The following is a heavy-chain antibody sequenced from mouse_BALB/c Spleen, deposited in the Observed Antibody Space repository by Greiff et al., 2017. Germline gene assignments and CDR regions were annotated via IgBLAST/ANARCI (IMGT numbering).Heavy chain of an antibody. D-gene: IGHD3-3*01. CDR3: ASRAYAMDY. CDR1: GYTFTDYY. Sequence: VKLQESGAELARPGASVKLSCKASGYTFTDYYINWVKQRTGQGLEWIGEIYPGSGNTYYNEKFKGKATLTADKSSSTAYMQLSSLTSEDSAVYFCASRAYAMDYWGQGTSVTVSS. V-gene: IGHV1-77*01. J-gene: IGHJ4*01. CDR2: IYPGSGNT.